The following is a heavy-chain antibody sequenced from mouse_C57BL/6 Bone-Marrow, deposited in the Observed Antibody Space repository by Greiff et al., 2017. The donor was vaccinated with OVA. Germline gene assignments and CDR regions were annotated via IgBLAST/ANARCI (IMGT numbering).Heavy chain of an antibody. V-gene: IGHV2-2*01. Sequence: VKLVESGPGLVQPSQCLSITCTVSGFSLTSYGVHWVRQSPGKGLEWLGVIWSGGSTDYNAAFLSRLSISKDNSKSQVFFKMSSLQADDTAIYYGARNEGHDGYYPRFAYWGQGTLVTVSA. CDR3: ARNEGHDGYYPRFAY. CDR2: IWSGGST. D-gene: IGHD2-3*01. CDR1: GFSLTSYG. J-gene: IGHJ3*01.